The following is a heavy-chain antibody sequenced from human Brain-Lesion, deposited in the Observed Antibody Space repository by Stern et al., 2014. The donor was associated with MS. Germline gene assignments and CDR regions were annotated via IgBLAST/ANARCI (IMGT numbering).Heavy chain of an antibody. D-gene: IGHD2-15*01. J-gene: IGHJ5*02. CDR3: AGEEDIRYCSGGSCTGNWFDP. CDR2: IYYSGKT. V-gene: IGHV4-39*01. Sequence: QVQLVQSGPGLVKPSETLSLTCTVAGGSVSSTSYAWAWIRQPPGKGLEWIGTIYYSGKTYYSPSLKSRLTISLDTSNNQFSLQLGSGTAADTAVYYCAGEEDIRYCSGGSCTGNWFDPWGQGTLVTVSS. CDR1: GGSVSSTSYA.